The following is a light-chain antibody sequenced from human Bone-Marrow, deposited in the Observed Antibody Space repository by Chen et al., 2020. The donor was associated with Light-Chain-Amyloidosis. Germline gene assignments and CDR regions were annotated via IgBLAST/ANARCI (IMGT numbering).Light chain of an antibody. V-gene: IGLV4-69*01. CDR1: SGHRTYP. Sequence: QLVLTQSPSASAPLGASVKLTCLLCSGHRTYPIAWHQRQPGKGPRYLMLVNQDGTHTKGDGIPDRFSGSSSGAERYLTISSLRSEDEADYYCQTWGSGFHVLFGGGTRLSVL. CDR3: QTWGSGFHVL. J-gene: IGLJ2*01. CDR2: VNQDGTH.